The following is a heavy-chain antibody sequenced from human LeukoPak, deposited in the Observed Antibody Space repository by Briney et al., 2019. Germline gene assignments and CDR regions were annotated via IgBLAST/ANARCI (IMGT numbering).Heavy chain of an antibody. Sequence: GASVKVSCKASGYTFTGYYMHWVRQAPGQGLEWMGRINPNSGGTNYAQKFQGRVTMTRDTSISTAYMELSRLRSDDTAVYYCARVAFVPNYYYYGMDVWGQGTTVTVSS. D-gene: IGHD2-8*01. CDR3: ARVAFVPNYYYYGMDV. CDR1: GYTFTGYY. CDR2: INPNSGGT. V-gene: IGHV1-2*06. J-gene: IGHJ6*02.